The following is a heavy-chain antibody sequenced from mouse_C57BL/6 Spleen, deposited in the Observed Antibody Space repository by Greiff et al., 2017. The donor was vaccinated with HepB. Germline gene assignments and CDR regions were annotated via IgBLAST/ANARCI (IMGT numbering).Heavy chain of an antibody. D-gene: IGHD2-1*01. CDR3: ASGGNYQAWFAY. CDR2: INPGSGGT. CDR1: GYAFTNYL. J-gene: IGHJ3*01. Sequence: VQLQQSGAELVRPGTSVKVSCKASGYAFTNYLIEWVKQRPGQGLEWIGVINPGSGGTNYNEKFKGKATLTADKSSSTAYMQLSSLTSEDSAVYCCASGGNYQAWFAYWGQGTLVTVSA. V-gene: IGHV1-54*01.